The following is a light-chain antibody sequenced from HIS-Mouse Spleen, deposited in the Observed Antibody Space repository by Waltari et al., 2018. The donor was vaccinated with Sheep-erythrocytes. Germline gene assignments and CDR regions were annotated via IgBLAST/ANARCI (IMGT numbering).Light chain of an antibody. CDR1: SSDVGGYNY. CDR2: EVS. Sequence: QSALTQPPSASGSPGQSVPIPCAVTSSDVGGYNYVPWYQQHPGKAPKLMIYEVSKRPSGVPDRFSGSKSGNTASLTVSGLQAEDEADYYCSSYAGSNNWVFGGGTKLTVL. CDR3: SSYAGSNNWV. J-gene: IGLJ3*02. V-gene: IGLV2-8*01.